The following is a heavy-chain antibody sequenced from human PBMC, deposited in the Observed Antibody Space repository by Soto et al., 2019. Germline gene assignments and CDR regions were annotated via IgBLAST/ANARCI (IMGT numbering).Heavy chain of an antibody. CDR3: ATAGHTSSWHDRHYHYGMDV. J-gene: IGHJ6*02. V-gene: IGHV3-30*04. CDR1: GFTFSNYA. D-gene: IGHD6-13*01. Sequence: QEQLVQSGGGVVQPGRSLRLSCAASGFTFSNYAMYWVRQAPGKGLEWVAVISYDGRYESSADSVKGRFTISRDNSKNTLFLQMNSLRPEDTAVYYCATAGHTSSWHDRHYHYGMDVWGQGTTVTVSS. CDR2: ISYDGRYE.